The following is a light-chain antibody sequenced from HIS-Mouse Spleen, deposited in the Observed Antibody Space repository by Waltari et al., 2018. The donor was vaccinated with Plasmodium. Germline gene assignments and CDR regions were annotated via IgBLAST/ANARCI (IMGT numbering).Light chain of an antibody. Sequence: EIVLSQSPATLSLSPGERAPLSCRASQSVSRYLAWYQQNPGQAPRLLIYDASNRATGIPARFSGSGSGTDFTLTISSLEPEDFAVYYCQQRSNWPSLTFGGGTKVEIK. CDR2: DAS. CDR1: QSVSRY. V-gene: IGKV3-11*01. CDR3: QQRSNWPSLT. J-gene: IGKJ4*01.